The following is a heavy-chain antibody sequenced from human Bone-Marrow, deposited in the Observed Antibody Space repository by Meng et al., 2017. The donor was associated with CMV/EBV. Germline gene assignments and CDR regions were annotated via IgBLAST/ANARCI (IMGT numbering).Heavy chain of an antibody. CDR3: ARAPLGYSSGWYDY. CDR2: IIPILGIA. D-gene: IGHD6-19*01. Sequence: SVKVSCKASGYTFTGYYMHWVRQAPGQGLEWMGGIIPILGIANYAQKFQGKVTITADKSTSTAYMELSSLRSEDTAVYYCARAPLGYSSGWYDYWGQGTLVTVSS. V-gene: IGHV1-69*10. CDR1: GYTFTGYY. J-gene: IGHJ4*02.